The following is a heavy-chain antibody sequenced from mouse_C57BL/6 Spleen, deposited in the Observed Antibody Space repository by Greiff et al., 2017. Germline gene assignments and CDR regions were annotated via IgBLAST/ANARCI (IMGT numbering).Heavy chain of an antibody. CDR2: IHPNSGST. CDR1: GYTFTSYW. D-gene: IGHD1-1*01. J-gene: IGHJ1*03. CDR3: ARRDYGSTGYVDV. V-gene: IGHV1-64*01. Sequence: QVQLQQPGAELVKPGASVKLSCKASGYTFTSYWMHWVKQRPGQGLEWIGMIHPNSGSTNYNEKFKSKATLTVDKSSSTAYMQLSSLTSEDSAVYYCARRDYGSTGYVDVWGTGTTVTVSS.